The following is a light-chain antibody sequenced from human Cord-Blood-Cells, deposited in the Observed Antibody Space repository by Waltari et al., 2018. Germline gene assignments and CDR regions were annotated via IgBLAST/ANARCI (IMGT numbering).Light chain of an antibody. CDR3: QAWDSSTAVV. CDR2: QDS. Sequence: SYELTQPPSVSVSPGQTANITCPGDKLGDKYACWYQQKPGQSPVLVIYQDSKRPPGIPERFSGSNSGNTATLTISGTQAMDEADYYCQAWDSSTAVVFGGGTKLTVL. CDR1: KLGDKY. J-gene: IGLJ2*01. V-gene: IGLV3-1*01.